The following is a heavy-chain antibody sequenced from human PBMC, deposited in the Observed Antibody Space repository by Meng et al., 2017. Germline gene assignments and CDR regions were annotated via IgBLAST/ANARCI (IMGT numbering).Heavy chain of an antibody. Sequence: EVELVEAGVVLIQPGGSLRLSCAASGFTFSTYNMHWVRQAPGKGLVWVSRINDDWSSTTYTDSVRGRFTISRDNAKNTLYLQMNSLRAEDTAVYYCARDLNWVVWDYWGQGTLVTVSS. CDR2: INDDWSST. J-gene: IGHJ4*02. V-gene: IGHV3-74*01. CDR3: ARDLNWVVWDY. D-gene: IGHD3/OR15-3a*01. CDR1: GFTFSTYN.